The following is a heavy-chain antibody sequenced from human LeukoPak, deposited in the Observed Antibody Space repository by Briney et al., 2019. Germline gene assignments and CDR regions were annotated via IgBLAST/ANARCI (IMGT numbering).Heavy chain of an antibody. Sequence: GGSLRLSCAASRFTFSSYWMSWVRQAPGKGLEWVANVKQDGSEKYYVDSVKGRFTISRDNAKNSLYLQLNSLRAEDTAVYYCARARGGYDFDYWGQGTLVTVSS. CDR2: VKQDGSEK. CDR3: ARARGGYDFDY. D-gene: IGHD5-12*01. J-gene: IGHJ4*02. CDR1: RFTFSSYW. V-gene: IGHV3-7*03.